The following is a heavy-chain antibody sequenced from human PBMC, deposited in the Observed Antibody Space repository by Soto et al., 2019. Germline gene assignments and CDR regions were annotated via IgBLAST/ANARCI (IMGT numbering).Heavy chain of an antibody. CDR2: IYPGDSDT. J-gene: IGHJ4*02. CDR1: GYSFTSYW. CDR3: ARHSSSRRSDY. V-gene: IGHV5-51*01. D-gene: IGHD6-13*01. Sequence: DSLKISCKGSGYSFTSYWIGWVRQMPGKGLEWMGIIYPGDSDTRYSPSFQGQVTISADKSISTAYLQWSSLKASDTAMHYCARHSSSRRSDYWGQGAMVTVSA.